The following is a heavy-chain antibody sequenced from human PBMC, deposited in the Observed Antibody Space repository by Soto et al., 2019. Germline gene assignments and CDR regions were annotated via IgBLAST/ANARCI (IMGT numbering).Heavy chain of an antibody. CDR2: ISGSGGST. V-gene: IGHV3-23*01. CDR1: GFTSSSYA. Sequence: PGGSLRLSCAASGFTSSSYAMSWVRQAPGKGLEWVSAISGSGGSTYYADSVKGRFTISRDNSKNTLYLQMNSLRAEDTAVYYCAKDLVFSSWYYFYSSAQGTLLPVSS. CDR3: AKDLVFSSWYYFYS. D-gene: IGHD6-13*01. J-gene: IGHJ4*02.